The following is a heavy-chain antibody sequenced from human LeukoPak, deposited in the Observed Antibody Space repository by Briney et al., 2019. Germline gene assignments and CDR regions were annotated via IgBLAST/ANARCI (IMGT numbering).Heavy chain of an antibody. CDR2: INHSGST. V-gene: IGHV4-34*01. Sequence: SSETLSLTCAVYGGSFSGYYWSWIRQPPGKGLEWIGEINHSGSTNYNPSLKSRVTISVDTSKNQFSLKLSSVTAADTAVYYCARRGYSSGWYFTFDIWGQGTMVTVSS. D-gene: IGHD6-19*01. CDR1: GGSFSGYY. J-gene: IGHJ3*02. CDR3: ARRGYSSGWYFTFDI.